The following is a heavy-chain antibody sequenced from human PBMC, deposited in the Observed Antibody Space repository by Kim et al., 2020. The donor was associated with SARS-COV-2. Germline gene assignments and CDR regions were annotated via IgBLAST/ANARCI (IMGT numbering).Heavy chain of an antibody. CDR2: IGGTDRFI. CDR3: ARARGDIECIVLRHNWFDS. D-gene: IGHD3-10*01. J-gene: IGHJ5*01. V-gene: IGHV3-21*06. Sequence: GGSLRLSCAASGFTFSSHAMNWVRQAPGKGLVWVSCIGGTDRFIYYADSVEGRFTISKDDAKNLVFLQMNSLRVEDTAVYYCARARGDIECIVLRHNWFDSWGQGILVTVSS. CDR1: GFTFSSHA.